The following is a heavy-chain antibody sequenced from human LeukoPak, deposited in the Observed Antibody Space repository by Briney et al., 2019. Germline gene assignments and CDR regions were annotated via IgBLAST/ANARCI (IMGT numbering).Heavy chain of an antibody. V-gene: IGHV1-18*01. CDR3: ARQIVVVPKNWFDP. CDR2: ISGYNGNT. Sequence: ASVKVSCKASGYTFASYAITWVRQAPGQGLEWMGWISGYNGNTNYAQKFQGRVTMTTDTSTSTAYMELRSLRSDDTAVYYCARQIVVVPKNWFDPWGQGTLVTVSS. CDR1: GYTFASYA. J-gene: IGHJ5*02. D-gene: IGHD2-2*01.